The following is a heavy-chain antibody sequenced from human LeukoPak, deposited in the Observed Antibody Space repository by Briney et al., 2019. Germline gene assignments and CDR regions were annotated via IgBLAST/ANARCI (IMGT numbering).Heavy chain of an antibody. D-gene: IGHD5-18*01. J-gene: IGHJ6*02. V-gene: IGHV1-24*01. CDR1: GYTLTELS. Sequence: ASVKVSCKVSGYTLTELSMHWVRQAPGKGLEWMGGFDPEDGETIYAQKFQGRVTMTEDTSTDTAYMELSSLRAEDTAVYYCARDLRSYSYGKGSYYYYYYGMDVWGQGTTVTVSS. CDR2: FDPEDGET. CDR3: ARDLRSYSYGKGSYYYYYYGMDV.